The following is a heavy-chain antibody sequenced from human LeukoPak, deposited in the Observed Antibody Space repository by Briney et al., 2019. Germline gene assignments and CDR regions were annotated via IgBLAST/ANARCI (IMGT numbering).Heavy chain of an antibody. J-gene: IGHJ5*02. CDR3: ARDEIKGCTGGSCSGWFDP. V-gene: IGHV4-59*01. Sequence: PSETLSLTCTVSGGSISTYYWSWIRQPPGKGLEWIGYIYYSGSTNYNPSLKSRVTISVDTSKNQFSLKLSSVTAADTAVYYCARDEIKGCTGGSCSGWFDPWGQGTLVTVSS. CDR2: IYYSGST. D-gene: IGHD2-15*01. CDR1: GGSISTYY.